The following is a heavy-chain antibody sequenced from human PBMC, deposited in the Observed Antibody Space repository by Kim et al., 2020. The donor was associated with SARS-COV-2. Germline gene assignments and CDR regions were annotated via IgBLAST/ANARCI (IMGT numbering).Heavy chain of an antibody. CDR1: GFTFSSYA. CDR3: AKDPLLRYFGPGGGWFDP. CDR2: ISGSGGST. V-gene: IGHV3-23*01. Sequence: GGSLRLSCAASGFTFSSYAMSWVRQAPGKGLEWVSAISGSGGSTYYADSVKGRFAISRDNSKNTLYLQMNSLRAEDTAVYYCAKDPLLRYFGPGGGWFDPWGQGTLVTVSS. D-gene: IGHD3-9*01. J-gene: IGHJ5*02.